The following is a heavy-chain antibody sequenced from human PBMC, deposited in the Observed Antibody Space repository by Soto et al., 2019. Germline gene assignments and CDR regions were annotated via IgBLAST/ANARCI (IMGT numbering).Heavy chain of an antibody. V-gene: IGHV4-59*01. Sequence: LTLTCTVSRGSISNNYWSWIRQPPGKGLEWIGYIYYSGSTKYNPSLKSRVTISVDTSKNQFSLKVKSATAADTAVYYCARGDDGSGYPHPWGQVTLFTVSS. CDR1: RGSISNNY. CDR2: IYYSGST. CDR3: ARGDDGSGYPHP. D-gene: IGHD3-22*01. J-gene: IGHJ5*02.